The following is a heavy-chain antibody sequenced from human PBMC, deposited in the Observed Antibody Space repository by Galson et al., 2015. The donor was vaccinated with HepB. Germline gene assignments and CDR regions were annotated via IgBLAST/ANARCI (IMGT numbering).Heavy chain of an antibody. CDR2: TYYRSKWYN. D-gene: IGHD6-13*01. Sequence: CAISGDSVSSKSAAWNWIRQSPSRGLEWLGRTYYRSKWYNDYALSVKSRITINPDTSKNEISPQLNSVTPEDTAVYYCARTATSAVAAAGYFDYWGQGTLVTVSS. J-gene: IGHJ4*02. CDR3: ARTATSAVAAAGYFDY. V-gene: IGHV6-1*01. CDR1: GDSVSSKSAA.